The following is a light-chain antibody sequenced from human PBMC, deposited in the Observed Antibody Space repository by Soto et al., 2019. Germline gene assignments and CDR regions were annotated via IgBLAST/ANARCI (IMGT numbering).Light chain of an antibody. CDR1: QSIRSW. J-gene: IGKJ4*01. CDR2: DAS. Sequence: DIRKTPYASTLYASVGYRVTMPCLASQSIRSWLAWYQQKPWKAPKLLIYDASSLESGVPSRFSGRRSGTEFTLTISSLQPDDFGTYYCQQYESYSPHPCGGGTKVEI. CDR3: QQYESYSPHP. V-gene: IGKV1-5*01.